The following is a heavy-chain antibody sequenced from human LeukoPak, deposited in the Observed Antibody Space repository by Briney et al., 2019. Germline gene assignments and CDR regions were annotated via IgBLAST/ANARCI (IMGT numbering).Heavy chain of an antibody. D-gene: IGHD3-16*01. J-gene: IGHJ4*02. CDR3: ARGGSHFEY. V-gene: IGHV5-51*01. Sequence: GESLKISCKGSGYNFTNYWIGWVRQMPGKGLEWMGIIYPGDSDVRYSPSFQRQVTNSADKSINTAYLQRSSLKASDTAIYYCARGGSHFEYWGQGTLVTVCS. CDR2: IYPGDSDV. CDR1: GYNFTNYW.